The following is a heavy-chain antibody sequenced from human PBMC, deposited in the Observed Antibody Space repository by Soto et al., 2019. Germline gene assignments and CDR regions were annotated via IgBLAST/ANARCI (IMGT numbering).Heavy chain of an antibody. J-gene: IGHJ4*02. CDR2: IYYSGST. CDR1: GGSISSGGYY. Sequence: QVQLQESGPGLVKPSQTLSLTCTVSGGSISSGGYYWSWIRQHPGKGLEWIGYIYYSGSTYHNPSLKSRVTIAVXTXQTQYSLKLSSVTAADTAVYYCARSGYSYGPNPLLYCGQGTLVTVSS. D-gene: IGHD5-18*01. CDR3: ARSGYSYGPNPLLY. V-gene: IGHV4-31*03.